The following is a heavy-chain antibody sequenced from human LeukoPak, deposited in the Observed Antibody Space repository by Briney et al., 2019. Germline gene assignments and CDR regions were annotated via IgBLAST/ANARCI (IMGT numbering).Heavy chain of an antibody. D-gene: IGHD2-21*02. Sequence: GSVKVSCKASGYTFTCYVLNWVRQATGQGLEGMGWMNPNSGNKGYAQKFQGRVTMTRNTSISTAYMELSSLRSEDTAVYYCARGGGDAYYFDYWGQGTLVTVSS. V-gene: IGHV1-8*01. J-gene: IGHJ4*02. CDR1: GYTFTCYV. CDR2: MNPNSGNK. CDR3: ARGGGDAYYFDY.